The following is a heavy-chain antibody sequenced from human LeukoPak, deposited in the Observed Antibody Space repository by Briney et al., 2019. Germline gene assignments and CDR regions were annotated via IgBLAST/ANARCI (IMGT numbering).Heavy chain of an antibody. Sequence: PSETLPLTCTVSGGSISSYYWSWLRQPPRKGLEWVGYIYISGRTNYNPSLKSGATISVDTSKNQFSMKLSSVTAADTAVYYCASAPRPAAIRSSTYYYYYYMDVWGKGTTVTVSS. CDR1: GGSISSYY. CDR2: IYISGRT. D-gene: IGHD2-2*02. J-gene: IGHJ6*03. CDR3: ASAPRPAAIRSSTYYYYYYMDV. V-gene: IGHV4-4*09.